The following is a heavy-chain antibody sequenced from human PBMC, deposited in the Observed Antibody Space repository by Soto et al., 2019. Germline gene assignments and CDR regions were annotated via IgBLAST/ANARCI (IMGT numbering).Heavy chain of an antibody. J-gene: IGHJ6*02. Sequence: QVQLVQSGAEVKKPGSSVKVSCKASGGTFSSYAISWVRQAPGQGLEWMGGIIPIFGTANYAQKFQGRVTITADKSTSKAYRELSSLRSEETAVYYCARDPVDTAMAYYYYGMDVWGQGTTVTVSS. CDR2: IIPIFGTA. V-gene: IGHV1-69*06. CDR3: ARDPVDTAMAYYYYGMDV. D-gene: IGHD5-18*01. CDR1: GGTFSSYA.